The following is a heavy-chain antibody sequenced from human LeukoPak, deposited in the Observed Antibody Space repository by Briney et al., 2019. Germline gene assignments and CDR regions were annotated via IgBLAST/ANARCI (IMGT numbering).Heavy chain of an antibody. CDR2: FDPEDGET. J-gene: IGHJ4*02. D-gene: IGHD3-22*01. CDR3: AKMGFYDSSGYPQYFFDY. CDR1: GYTRNELP. V-gene: IGHV1-24*01. Sequence: ASVKVSCKVSGYTRNELPIHWVRQAPGKGLEWMGGFDPEDGETIYAQKFQGRVTMTEDTSTDTAYMEMGSLRFEDTAVYYCAKMGFYDSSGYPQYFFDYWGQGTLVTVSS.